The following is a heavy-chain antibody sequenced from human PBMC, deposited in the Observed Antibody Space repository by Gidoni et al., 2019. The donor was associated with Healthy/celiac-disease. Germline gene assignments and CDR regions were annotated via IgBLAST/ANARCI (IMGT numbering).Heavy chain of an antibody. CDR3: TRTMITFGGVIVLDAFDI. CDR2: IRSKAYGGTT. V-gene: IGHV3-49*04. J-gene: IGHJ3*02. CDR1: GFTFGDYA. D-gene: IGHD3-16*02. Sequence: EVQLVESGGGLVQPGRSLRLSCTASGFTFGDYALSWVRQAPGKGLEWVGFIRSKAYGGTTEYAASVKGRFTISRDDSKSIAYLQMNSLKTEDTAVYYCTRTMITFGGVIVLDAFDIWGQGTMVTVSS.